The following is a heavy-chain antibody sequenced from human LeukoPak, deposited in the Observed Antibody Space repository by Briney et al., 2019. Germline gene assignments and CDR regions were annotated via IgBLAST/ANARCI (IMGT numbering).Heavy chain of an antibody. J-gene: IGHJ6*02. CDR1: GGTFSSYA. D-gene: IGHD2-2*01. CDR2: IIPIFGTA. Sequence: GASVKVSCKASGGTFSSYAISWVRQAPGQGLEWMGGIIPIFGTANYAQKFQGRVTITADESTSTAYMELSSLRSEDTAVYYCARDQRHCGSTNCSPLSYYYYGMDVWGQGTTVTVSS. V-gene: IGHV1-69*13. CDR3: ARDQRHCGSTNCSPLSYYYYGMDV.